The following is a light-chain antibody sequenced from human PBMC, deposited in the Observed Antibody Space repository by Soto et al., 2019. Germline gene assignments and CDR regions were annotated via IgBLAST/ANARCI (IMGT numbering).Light chain of an antibody. CDR2: EVT. CDR1: SGDVGGSNY. Sequence: QSALTQPASVSGSPGQSITISCTGTSGDVGGSNYVSWYQQHPGKAPKLMIYEVTYRPSGVSNRFSGSKSDNTASLTISGLQAEDEADYYCSSYAGSNTLWVFGGGTKLTVL. CDR3: SSYAGSNTLWV. V-gene: IGLV2-14*03. J-gene: IGLJ3*02.